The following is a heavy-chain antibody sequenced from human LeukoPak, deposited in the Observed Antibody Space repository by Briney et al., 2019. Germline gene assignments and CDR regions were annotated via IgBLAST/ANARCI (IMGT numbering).Heavy chain of an antibody. CDR1: GSTFSSYS. J-gene: IGHJ4*02. D-gene: IGHD5-18*01. CDR2: IRYDGSNK. CDR3: AKDLYSYGNNYFDY. Sequence: GGSLRLACAASGSTFSSYSMNWVRQAPGKWLEWVAFIRYDGSNKNYADSVKGRFTISRDNSKNTLYLQMNSLRAEDTAVYYCAKDLYSYGNNYFDYWGQGTLVTISS. V-gene: IGHV3-30*02.